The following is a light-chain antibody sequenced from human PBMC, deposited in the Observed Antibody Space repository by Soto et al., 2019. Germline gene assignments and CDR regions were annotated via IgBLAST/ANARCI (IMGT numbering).Light chain of an antibody. CDR3: QQYCSWTPLT. CDR2: DAS. J-gene: IGKJ4*01. V-gene: IGKV3-11*01. Sequence: EIVLTQSPATLSLSPGERATLSCRASQTVSSYLACYQQNHGQAPRLLIYDASNRATGIPATFSGSGSGPDSPLTPSSLEPEGFAVYYCQQYCSWTPLTFGGGTKVYIK. CDR1: QTVSSY.